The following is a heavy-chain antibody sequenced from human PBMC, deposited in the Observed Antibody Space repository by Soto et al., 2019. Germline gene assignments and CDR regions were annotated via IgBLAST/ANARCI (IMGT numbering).Heavy chain of an antibody. V-gene: IGHV5-51*01. CDR2: IYPGDSDT. D-gene: IGHD3-22*01. CDR1: GYSFTSYW. CDR3: ARENSSGYEDNDAFDI. Sequence: EVQLVQSGAEVKKPGESLKISCKGSGYSFTSYWIGWVRQMPGKGLEWMGIIYPGDSDTRYSPSFQGQVTISADKSISTAYLQWSSLKASDTAMYYCARENSSGYEDNDAFDIWGQGTMVTVSS. J-gene: IGHJ3*02.